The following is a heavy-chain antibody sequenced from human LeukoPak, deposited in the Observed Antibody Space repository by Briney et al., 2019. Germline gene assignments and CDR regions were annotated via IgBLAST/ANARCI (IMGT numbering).Heavy chain of an antibody. CDR2: INPNSGGT. CDR1: GYTFISYD. CDR3: ARDKRTTVNYYYYYMDV. D-gene: IGHD4-17*01. Sequence: ASVKVSCKASGYTFISYDINWVRQTTGQGLEWMGWINPNSGGTNYAQKFQGRVTMTRDTSISTAYMELSRLRSDDTAVYYCARDKRTTVNYYYYYMDVWGKGTTVTISS. V-gene: IGHV1-2*02. J-gene: IGHJ6*03.